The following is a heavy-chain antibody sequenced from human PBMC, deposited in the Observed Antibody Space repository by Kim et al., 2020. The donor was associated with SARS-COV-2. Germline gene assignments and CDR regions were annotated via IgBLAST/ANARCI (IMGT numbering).Heavy chain of an antibody. CDR1: GYTFTSYA. CDR2: INTNTGNP. J-gene: IGHJ6*02. Sequence: ASVKVSCKDSGYTFTSYAMNWVRQAPGQGLEWMGWINTNTGNPTYAQGFTGRFVFSLDTSVSTAYLQISSLKAEDTAVYYCARGGIAVAGTHYYYYYGMDVWGQGTTVTVSS. V-gene: IGHV7-4-1*02. CDR3: ARGGIAVAGTHYYYYYGMDV. D-gene: IGHD6-19*01.